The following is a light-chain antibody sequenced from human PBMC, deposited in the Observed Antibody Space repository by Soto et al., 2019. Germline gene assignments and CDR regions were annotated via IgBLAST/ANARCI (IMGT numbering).Light chain of an antibody. J-gene: IGKJ4*01. CDR1: HGINNY. Sequence: DIQMTQSPSSLSASVGDRVTITCRASHGINNYLAWYQQKPWKVPKLLIYAASTLQSGVPSPFSGSGSATDFTLNISSLQPEDVATYYYQKYDSASLTFGGGTKVEIK. CDR3: QKYDSASLT. CDR2: AAS. V-gene: IGKV1-27*01.